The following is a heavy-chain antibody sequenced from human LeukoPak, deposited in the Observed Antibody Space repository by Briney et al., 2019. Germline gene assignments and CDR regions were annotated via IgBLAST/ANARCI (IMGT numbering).Heavy chain of an antibody. D-gene: IGHD4/OR15-4a*01. CDR2: ISVHNGNT. V-gene: IGHV1-18*01. J-gene: IGHJ4*02. Sequence: ASVKVSCKASGYTFTSYGITWVRQAPGQGLEWVGTISVHNGNTIFAQKLQGRVTLTTDTSTNTAFMDLRSLRSDDTAVYYCARGRYGGDHWGQGTLVIVSS. CDR1: GYTFTSYG. CDR3: ARGRYGGDH.